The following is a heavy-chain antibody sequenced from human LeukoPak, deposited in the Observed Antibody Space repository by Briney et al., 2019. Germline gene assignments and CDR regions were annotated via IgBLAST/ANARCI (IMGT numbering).Heavy chain of an antibody. D-gene: IGHD4-23*01. Sequence: GGSLRLSCAASGFTFNKAWMSWVRLAPGKGLEWVGRIKNKGDGGTTDYAAPVKGRFTVSRDDSKSTLYLQMNSLRAEDTAVYYCARDHYGGKRGNWFDPWGQGTLVTVSS. V-gene: IGHV3-15*01. CDR3: ARDHYGGKRGNWFDP. CDR1: GFTFNKAW. CDR2: IKNKGDGGTT. J-gene: IGHJ5*02.